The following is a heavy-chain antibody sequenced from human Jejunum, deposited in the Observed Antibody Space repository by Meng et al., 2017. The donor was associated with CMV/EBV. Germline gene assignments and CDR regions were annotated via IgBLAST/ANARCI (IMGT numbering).Heavy chain of an antibody. V-gene: IGHV1-2*02. Sequence: CKASGYSFTDFYMHWVRQAPGQGLEWMGWVNPNSGDTDYAQKFQGRVTMTRDTPTSTAYLDLSRLRSDDTAVYYCARGLALALIDYWGQGTLVTVSS. CDR2: VNPNSGDT. CDR1: GYSFTDFY. D-gene: IGHD6-19*01. J-gene: IGHJ4*02. CDR3: ARGLALALIDY.